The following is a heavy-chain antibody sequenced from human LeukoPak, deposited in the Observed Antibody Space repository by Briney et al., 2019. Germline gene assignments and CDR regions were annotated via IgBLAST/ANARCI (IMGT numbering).Heavy chain of an antibody. Sequence: GGSLRLSCEASGFTFSSYAMGWVRQAPGKGLEGVSRISANGDTIKYADSVKGRFTISRDNAKNTVLLQMNSPRVDDTAVYYCAKEGRIAAGTGDYFDYWGQGTLVTVSS. CDR3: AKEGRIAAGTGDYFDY. CDR1: GFTFSSYA. D-gene: IGHD6-13*01. CDR2: ISANGDTI. V-gene: IGHV3-23*01. J-gene: IGHJ4*02.